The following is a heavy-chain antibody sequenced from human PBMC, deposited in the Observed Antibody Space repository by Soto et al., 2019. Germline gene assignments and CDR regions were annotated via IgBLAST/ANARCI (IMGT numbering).Heavy chain of an antibody. J-gene: IGHJ2*01. CDR2: IRGSGGST. CDR1: GFTFSSYA. CDR3: AKISSSWYRGYCDL. Sequence: EVQLLESGGGLVQPGGSLRLSCAASGFTFSSYAMSWVRQAPGKGLEWVSAIRGSGGSTYYADSVKGRFTISRDNSKITLDQQMNSLIAEDTAVYYCAKISSSWYRGYCDLWGRGTLVTVSA. D-gene: IGHD6-13*01. V-gene: IGHV3-23*01.